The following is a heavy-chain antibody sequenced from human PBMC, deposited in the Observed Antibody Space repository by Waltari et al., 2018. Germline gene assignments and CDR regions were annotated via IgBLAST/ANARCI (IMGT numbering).Heavy chain of an antibody. D-gene: IGHD3-22*01. CDR3: ARVATKTYSSPVPGRPYYYGMDV. Sequence: EEQLVESGGGLAHPGESLRLSCAASGFTFSRYWMDWGRQAPGKGLGWVSRISSDGSSVTYADSVKGRFTISRDNAKNTLYVQMNRLRAEDTAVYYCARVATKTYSSPVPGRPYYYGMDVWGQGTTVTVSS. CDR1: GFTFSRYW. J-gene: IGHJ6*02. CDR2: ISSDGSSV. V-gene: IGHV3-74*01.